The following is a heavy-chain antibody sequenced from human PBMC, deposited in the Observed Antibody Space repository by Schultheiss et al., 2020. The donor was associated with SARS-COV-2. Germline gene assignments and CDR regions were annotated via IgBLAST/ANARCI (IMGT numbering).Heavy chain of an antibody. CDR2: IYYSGST. CDR3: ARHSGGAYYYYSMDV. J-gene: IGHJ6*02. Sequence: SETLSLTCTVSGGSISSYYWSWTRQPPGKGLEWIGYIYYSGSTNYNPSLKSRVTISVDTSKNQFSLKLCSVTASDTAGYYCARHSGGAYYYYSMDVWGQGTTVTVSS. CDR1: GGSISSYY. V-gene: IGHV4-59*08. D-gene: IGHD1-26*01.